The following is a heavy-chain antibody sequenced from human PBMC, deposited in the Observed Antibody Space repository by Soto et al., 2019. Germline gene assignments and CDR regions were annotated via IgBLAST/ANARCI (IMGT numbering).Heavy chain of an antibody. J-gene: IGHJ4*02. V-gene: IGHV3-74*01. D-gene: IGHD3-10*01. CDR3: AIGVFHNYYLDY. Sequence: EVQLVESGGDSVQPGGSLRLSCAASGFTFSTYWMHWVLQAPGEGLVWVSRIKGDGSSTSSADSMEGRFTISRDNAKNTVYLHMNSLRADDTAVYYCAIGVFHNYYLDYWGQGTLVTGSS. CDR2: IKGDGSST. CDR1: GFTFSTYW.